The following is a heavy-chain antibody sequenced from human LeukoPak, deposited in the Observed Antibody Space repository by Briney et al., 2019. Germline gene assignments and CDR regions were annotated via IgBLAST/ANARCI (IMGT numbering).Heavy chain of an antibody. D-gene: IGHD6-19*01. J-gene: IGHJ3*02. CDR1: GYSFTSYW. CDR2: IYPGDSDT. CDR3: ARAGDRQSLVDDAFDI. V-gene: IGHV5-51*01. Sequence: TGGSLKISCKGSGYSFTSYWIGWVRQMPGKGLEWMGIIYPGDSDTRYSPSFQGQVTISADKSISTAYLQWSSLKASDTAMYYCARAGDRQSLVDDAFDIWGQGTMVTVSS.